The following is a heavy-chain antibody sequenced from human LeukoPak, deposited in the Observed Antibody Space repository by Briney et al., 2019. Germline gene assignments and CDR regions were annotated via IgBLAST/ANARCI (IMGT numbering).Heavy chain of an antibody. J-gene: IGHJ3*01. V-gene: IGHV5-51*01. Sequence: GESLKISCKVSGNSFTSYYIGWVRQMPGKGLEWMGIIYPGDSGPTYSPSFQGQVTISVDKSINTAYLQWSSLQASDTAMYYCGMSGDRVPLQDDVFDVWGQGTMVTVST. CDR3: GMSGDRVPLQDDVFDV. CDR2: IYPGDSGP. CDR1: GNSFTSYY. D-gene: IGHD1-26*01.